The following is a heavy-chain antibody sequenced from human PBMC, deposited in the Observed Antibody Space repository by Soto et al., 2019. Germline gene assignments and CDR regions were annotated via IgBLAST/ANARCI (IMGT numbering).Heavy chain of an antibody. V-gene: IGHV4-39*01. J-gene: IGHJ6*02. CDR3: ARHLTYCSAGSCYSDFPYYGMDV. D-gene: IGHD2-15*01. Sequence: SATLSLTCTVSGGSISSSSYYWGWIRQPPGKGLEWIGSIFYSGSTYYNPSLKSRVTISVDTSKNQFSLKLSSVTAADTAVYYCARHLTYCSAGSCYSDFPYYGMDVWGQGTTVT. CDR2: IFYSGST. CDR1: GGSISSSSYY.